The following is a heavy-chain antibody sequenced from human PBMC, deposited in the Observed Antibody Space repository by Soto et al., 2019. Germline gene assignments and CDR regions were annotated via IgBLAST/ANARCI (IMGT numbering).Heavy chain of an antibody. D-gene: IGHD2-15*01. V-gene: IGHV1-69*01. CDR2: IIPIFGTA. CDR3: ARDLEDCSGGSCFPGSLDY. Sequence: QVQLLQSGAEVKKPGSSVKVSCKASGGTFSSYAISWVRQAPGQGLEWMGGIIPIFGTANYAQKFQGRVTITADESTSTAYMELSSLRSEDTAVYYCARDLEDCSGGSCFPGSLDYWGQGTLVTVSS. CDR1: GGTFSSYA. J-gene: IGHJ4*02.